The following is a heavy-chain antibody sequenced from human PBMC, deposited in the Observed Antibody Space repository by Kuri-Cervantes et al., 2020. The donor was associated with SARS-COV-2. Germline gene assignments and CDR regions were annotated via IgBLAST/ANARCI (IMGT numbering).Heavy chain of an antibody. V-gene: IGHV4-59*01. CDR1: GGSISSYY. D-gene: IGHD2-2*01. J-gene: IGHJ1*01. CDR2: IYYSGST. Sequence: SETLSLTCTVSGGSISSYYWSWIRQPPGKGLEWIGYIYYSGSTNYNPSLKSRVTISVDTSKNQFSLKLSSVTAADTAVYYCARGKVVVVPAAPGKGYFQHWGQGTLVTVSS. CDR3: ARGKVVVVPAAPGKGYFQH.